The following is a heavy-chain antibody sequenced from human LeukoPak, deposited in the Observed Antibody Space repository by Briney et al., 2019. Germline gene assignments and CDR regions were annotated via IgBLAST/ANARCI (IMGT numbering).Heavy chain of an antibody. Sequence: GGSLRLTCAASTFTVSDKYMSWVSQAPGKGLERVAAISGSGGSTYYADSVKGRFTISRDNSKNTLYLQMNSLRAEDTAVYYCAKNAIVVVPAPTGFDYWGQGTLVTVSS. J-gene: IGHJ4*02. CDR3: AKNAIVVVPAPTGFDY. D-gene: IGHD2-2*01. V-gene: IGHV3-23*01. CDR2: ISGSGGST. CDR1: TFTVSDKY.